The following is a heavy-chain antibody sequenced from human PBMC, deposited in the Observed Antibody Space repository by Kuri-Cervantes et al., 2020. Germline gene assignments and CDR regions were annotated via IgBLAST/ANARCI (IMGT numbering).Heavy chain of an antibody. V-gene: IGHV1-69*06. J-gene: IGHJ5*02. CDR2: IIPIFGTA. D-gene: IGHD4-17*01. Sequence: SVKVSCKASGYTFTSYDINWVRQATGQGLEWMGGIIPIFGTANYAQKFQGRVTITADKSTSTAYMELSSLRSEDTAVYYCAAMTTVTPNWFDPWGQGTLVTVSS. CDR3: AAMTTVTPNWFDP. CDR1: GYTFTSYD.